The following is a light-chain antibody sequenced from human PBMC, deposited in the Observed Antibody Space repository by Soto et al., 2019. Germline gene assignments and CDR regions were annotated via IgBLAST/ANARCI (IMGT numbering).Light chain of an antibody. J-gene: IGLJ2*01. CDR2: EDN. V-gene: IGLV6-57*04. Sequence: NVMLTQPHSVSESPGKTVTISCTRSSGSIASNYVQWYQQRPGSAPTTVIYEDNQRPSGVPDRFSGSIDSSSNSASLTISGLKTEDEADYYCQSYDSSNRVFGGGTTLTVL. CDR3: QSYDSSNRV. CDR1: SGSIASNY.